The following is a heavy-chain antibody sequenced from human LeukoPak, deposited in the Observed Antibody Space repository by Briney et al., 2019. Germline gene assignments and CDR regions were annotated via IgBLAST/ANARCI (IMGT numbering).Heavy chain of an antibody. Sequence: GGSLRLSCAASGFTFSSYAMSWVRQAPGKGLEWVSAISGSGGSTYYADSVKGRFTISRDKSKNTLYLQMNSLRAEDTAVYYCAKDWGAYYGGDCYGFDYWGQGTLVTVSS. J-gene: IGHJ4*02. CDR1: GFTFSSYA. CDR2: ISGSGGST. D-gene: IGHD2-21*02. CDR3: AKDWGAYYGGDCYGFDY. V-gene: IGHV3-23*01.